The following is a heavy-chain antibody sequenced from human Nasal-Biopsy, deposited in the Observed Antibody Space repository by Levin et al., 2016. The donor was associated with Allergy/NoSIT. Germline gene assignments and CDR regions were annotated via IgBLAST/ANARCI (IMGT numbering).Heavy chain of an antibody. CDR1: GASISSGSHY. V-gene: IGHV4-61*02. J-gene: IGHJ6*02. Sequence: SETLSLTCTVSGASISSGSHYWTWMRQPAGKGLEWIARIFSAGDTNYNRSLKRRVTISRDTSTNEVFLKMDSVTAADTAVYYCARDTGFGQGDDFPYYYYAMDVWGQGTAVTVSS. CDR2: IFSAGDT. D-gene: IGHD3-10*01. CDR3: ARDTGFGQGDDFPYYYYAMDV.